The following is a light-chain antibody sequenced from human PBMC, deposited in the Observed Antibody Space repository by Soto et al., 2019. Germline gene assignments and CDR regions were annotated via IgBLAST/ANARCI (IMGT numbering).Light chain of an antibody. CDR1: GSNIGSGYD. CDR2: GNN. Sequence: QSVLTQPPSVSWAPGQRVTISCSGGGSNIGSGYDVHWYQQLPEAAPKHLIYGNNIRPSGVPDRFSGSKSGTSASLAITGLQADDEVDYYYHSYDRSLSGGVFGGGTQLTVL. J-gene: IGLJ3*02. CDR3: HSYDRSLSGGV. V-gene: IGLV1-40*01.